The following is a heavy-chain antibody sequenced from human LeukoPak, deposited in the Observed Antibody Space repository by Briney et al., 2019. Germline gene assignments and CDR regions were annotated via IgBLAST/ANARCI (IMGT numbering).Heavy chain of an antibody. CDR3: ARVGSSWYSDAFDI. CDR1: GYTFTGYY. J-gene: IGHJ3*02. V-gene: IGHV1-2*02. D-gene: IGHD6-13*01. Sequence: ASVKVSCKASGYTFTGYYMHWVRQAPGQGLEWMRWINPNSGGTNYAQKFQGRVTMTRDTSISTAYMELSRLRSDDTAVYYCARVGSSWYSDAFDIWGQGTMVTVSS. CDR2: INPNSGGT.